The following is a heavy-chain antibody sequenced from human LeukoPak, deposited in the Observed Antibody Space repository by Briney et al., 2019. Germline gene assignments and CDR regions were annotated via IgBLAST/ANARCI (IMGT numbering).Heavy chain of an antibody. J-gene: IGHJ2*01. Sequence: GGSLRLSCAASGFTFDDYAMHWVRQAPGKGLEWVSGISWNSGSIGYADSVKGRFTISRDNAKNSLYLQMNSLRAEDTALYYCAKDHGYCSGGSCHTAWYFDLWGRGTLVTVSS. CDR2: ISWNSGSI. V-gene: IGHV3-9*01. CDR3: AKDHGYCSGGSCHTAWYFDL. D-gene: IGHD2-15*01. CDR1: GFTFDDYA.